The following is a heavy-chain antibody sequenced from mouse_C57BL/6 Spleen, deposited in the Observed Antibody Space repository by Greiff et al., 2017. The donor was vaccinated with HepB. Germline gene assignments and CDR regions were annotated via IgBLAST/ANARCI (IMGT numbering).Heavy chain of an antibody. CDR1: GFTFSDYG. V-gene: IGHV5-17*01. Sequence: EVMLVESGGGLVKPGGSLKLSCAASGFTFSDYGMHWVRQAPEKGLEWVAYISSGSSTIYYADTVKGRFTISRDNAKNTLFLQMTSLRSEDTAMYYCARRTYGAFAYWGQGTLVTVSA. D-gene: IGHD1-1*01. CDR3: ARRTYGAFAY. CDR2: ISSGSSTI. J-gene: IGHJ3*01.